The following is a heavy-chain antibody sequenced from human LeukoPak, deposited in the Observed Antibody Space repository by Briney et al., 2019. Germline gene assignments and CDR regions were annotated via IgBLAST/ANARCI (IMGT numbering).Heavy chain of an antibody. CDR3: ARSYYDILTGDAFDI. Sequence: SQTLSLTCTVSGGSISSGGYYWSWIRQHPGEGLEWSGYIYYSGSTYYNPSLKSRVTISVDTSKNQFSLKLSSVTAADTAVYYCARSYYDILTGDAFDIWGQGTMVTVSS. D-gene: IGHD3-9*01. CDR2: IYYSGST. CDR1: GGSISSGGYY. J-gene: IGHJ3*02. V-gene: IGHV4-31*03.